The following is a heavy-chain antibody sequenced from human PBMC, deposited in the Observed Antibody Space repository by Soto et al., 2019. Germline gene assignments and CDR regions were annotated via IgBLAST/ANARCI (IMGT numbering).Heavy chain of an antibody. V-gene: IGHV1-2*04. CDR1: GYTFTGYY. Sequence: ASVKVSCKASGYTFTGYYMHWVRQAPGQGLEWMGWINPNSGGTNYAQKFQGWVTMTRDTSISTAYMELSRLRSDDTAVYYCARGDYYGSGSGAYYFDYWGQGTLVTVSS. J-gene: IGHJ4*02. CDR2: INPNSGGT. CDR3: ARGDYYGSGSGAYYFDY. D-gene: IGHD3-10*01.